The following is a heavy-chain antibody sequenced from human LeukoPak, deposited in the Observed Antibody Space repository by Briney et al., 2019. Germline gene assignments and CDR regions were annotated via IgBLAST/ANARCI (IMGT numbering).Heavy chain of an antibody. CDR2: LYSGGST. V-gene: IGHV3-53*05. J-gene: IGHJ4*02. D-gene: IGHD4-17*01. CDR1: GFTFSSNY. CDR3: ARAGHGDYVLGLHFDY. Sequence: GGSLRLSCAASGFTFSSNYLSWVRQAPGKGLEWVSILYSGGSTYFADSVKGRFTISRDNSKNTLYLQMNSLRAEDTAVYYCARAGHGDYVLGLHFDYWGQGTLVTVSS.